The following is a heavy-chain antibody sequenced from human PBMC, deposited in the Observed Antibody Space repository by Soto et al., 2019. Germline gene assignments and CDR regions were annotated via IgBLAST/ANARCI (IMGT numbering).Heavy chain of an antibody. CDR2: IYYSGST. D-gene: IGHD6-13*01. J-gene: IGHJ6*02. V-gene: IGHV4-39*01. Sequence: SETLSLTCTVSGGSISSSSYYWGWIRQPPGKGLEWIGNIYYSGSTYYNLALKSRVTISVDTSKNQFSLQLSSVTAADTAVYYCARHQSSSWYTRTYYYYGMDVWGQGTTVTVS. CDR1: GGSISSSSYY. CDR3: ARHQSSSWYTRTYYYYGMDV.